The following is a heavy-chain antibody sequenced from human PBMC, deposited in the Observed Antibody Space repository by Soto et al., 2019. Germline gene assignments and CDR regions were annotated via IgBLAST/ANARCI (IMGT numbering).Heavy chain of an antibody. D-gene: IGHD3-10*01. V-gene: IGHV3-23*01. CDR2: ISGNGDTT. CDR3: AKAQGDYGSGNYYYAMDV. Sequence: PGGSLRLSCAASGTTFSSYALNWVRQAPGKGLEWVSAISGNGDTTYYADSVKGRFTVSRDNSKNTLSLQMISLRADDTALYYCAKAQGDYGSGNYYYAMDVWGQGTTVTVSS. CDR1: GTTFSSYA. J-gene: IGHJ6*02.